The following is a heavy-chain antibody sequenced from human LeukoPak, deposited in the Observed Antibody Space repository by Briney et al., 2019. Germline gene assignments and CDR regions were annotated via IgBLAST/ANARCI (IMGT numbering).Heavy chain of an antibody. CDR3: ARMAYYDRYFDY. D-gene: IGHD3-22*01. CDR1: GGSISSGGYY. V-gene: IGHV4-31*03. CDR2: IYYSGST. Sequence: SETLSLTCTVSGGSISSGGYYWSWIRQHPGKGLEWIGYIYYSGSTYYNPSLKSRVTISVDTSRNQFSLKLSSVTAADTAVYYCARMAYYDRYFDYWGQGTLVTVSS. J-gene: IGHJ4*02.